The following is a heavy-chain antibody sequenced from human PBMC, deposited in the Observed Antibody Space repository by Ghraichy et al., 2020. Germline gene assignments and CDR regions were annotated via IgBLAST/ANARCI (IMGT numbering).Heavy chain of an antibody. CDR2: IKQDGSGK. J-gene: IGHJ4*02. CDR3: ASYSDAWYAAS. Sequence: GGSLRLSCAASGFTFSSYWMTWVRQTPGKGLEWVANIKQDGSGKYYADSVKGRFTISRDNAKNSLYLQMNSLRAEDTAVYYCASYSDAWYAASWGQGTLVTVSS. D-gene: IGHD6-19*01. CDR1: GFTFSSYW. V-gene: IGHV3-7*01.